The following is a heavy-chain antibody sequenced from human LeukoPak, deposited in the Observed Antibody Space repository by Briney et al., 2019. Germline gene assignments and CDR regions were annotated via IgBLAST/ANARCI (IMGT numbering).Heavy chain of an antibody. D-gene: IGHD3-10*01. CDR2: IYNSGST. CDR3: ARVGTMVRGVIIDY. J-gene: IGHJ4*02. CDR1: SGSISSYY. Sequence: SETLSLTCTVSSGSISSYYWSWIRQPAGKGLEWIGRIYNSGSTNYNPSLKSRVTISVDTSKNQFSLKLSSVTAADTAVYYCARVGTMVRGVIIDYWGQGTLVTVSS. V-gene: IGHV4-4*07.